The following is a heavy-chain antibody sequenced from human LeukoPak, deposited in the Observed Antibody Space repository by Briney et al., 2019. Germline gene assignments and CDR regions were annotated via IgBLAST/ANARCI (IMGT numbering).Heavy chain of an antibody. CDR2: ISGSGGTT. J-gene: IGHJ6*04. CDR3: AKLPRYCSGGSCYPLGMDV. CDR1: GFTFSSYA. D-gene: IGHD2-15*01. V-gene: IGHV3-23*01. Sequence: GSLRLSCAASGFTFSSYAMSWVRQAPGKGLDWVSGISGSGGTTYYVDSVKGRFTISRDNSKNTQYLQMNSLRAEDTAVYYCAKLPRYCSGGSCYPLGMDVWGKGITVIVSS.